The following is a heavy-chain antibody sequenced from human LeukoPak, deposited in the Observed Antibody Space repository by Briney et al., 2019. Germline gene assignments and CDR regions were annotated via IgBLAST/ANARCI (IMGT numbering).Heavy chain of an antibody. Sequence: SEPLSLTCTVSGGSISSSSYYWSWIRQPPGKGLEWIGEINHSGSTNYNPSLKSRVTISVDTSKNQFSLKLSSVTAADTAVYYCARVGLGGTEGYWGQGTLVTVSS. V-gene: IGHV4-39*07. CDR1: GGSISSSSYY. CDR2: INHSGST. D-gene: IGHD1-1*01. J-gene: IGHJ4*02. CDR3: ARVGLGGTEGY.